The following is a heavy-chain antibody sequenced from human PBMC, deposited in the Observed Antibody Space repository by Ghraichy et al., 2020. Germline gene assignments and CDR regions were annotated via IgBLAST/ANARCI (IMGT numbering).Heavy chain of an antibody. CDR2: IYYSGST. Sequence: SETLSLTCTVSGGSVSSDSCYWIRQPPGPGLELEWNGYIYYSGSTNYNPSLKSRVTISVDTSKNQFSLKLSSVTAADTAVYYCARADLAFRLAFDNWGQGTLVTVSS. V-gene: IGHV4-61*01. J-gene: IGHJ4*02. D-gene: IGHD3-3*02. CDR3: ARADLAFRLAFDN. CDR1: GGSVSSDSCY.